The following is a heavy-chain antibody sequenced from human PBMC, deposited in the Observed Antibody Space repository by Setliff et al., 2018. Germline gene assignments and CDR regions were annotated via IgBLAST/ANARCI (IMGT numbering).Heavy chain of an antibody. J-gene: IGHJ3*02. Sequence: ASVKVSCKASGYTFTGYYMYWVRQAPGQGLEWMGRINPGSGATIYAQKFQGRVTMTSDTSISTAYMELGRLRSDDTAVYFCARDGGGDSDAFDIWGQGTMVTVSS. CDR2: INPGSGAT. D-gene: IGHD3-16*01. V-gene: IGHV1-2*06. CDR3: ARDGGGDSDAFDI. CDR1: GYTFTGYY.